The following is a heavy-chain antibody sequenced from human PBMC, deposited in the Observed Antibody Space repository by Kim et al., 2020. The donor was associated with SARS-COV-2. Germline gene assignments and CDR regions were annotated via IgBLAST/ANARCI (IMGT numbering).Heavy chain of an antibody. CDR2: ISGYNGNT. CDR3: ARGEYYYGSGSFRSRKFGP. CDR1: GYTFSSYA. V-gene: IGHV1-18*01. D-gene: IGHD3-10*01. J-gene: IGHJ5*02. Sequence: ASVKVSCKASGYTFSSYAINWVRQAPGQGLEWMGWISGYNGNTNYAQNLQDRVTMTTDTSTSTAYMELRSLRSDDTAVYYCARGEYYYGSGSFRSRKFGPWGQGTLVTVSS.